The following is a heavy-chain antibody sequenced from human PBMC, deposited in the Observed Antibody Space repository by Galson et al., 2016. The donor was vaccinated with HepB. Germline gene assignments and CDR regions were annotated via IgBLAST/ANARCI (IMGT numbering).Heavy chain of an antibody. D-gene: IGHD4-17*01. CDR2: INGGGDKT. CDR1: GFTFTAYA. V-gene: IGHV3-23*01. Sequence: SLRLSCAASGFTFTAYAMKWVRQAPGKGLDWVSGINGGGDKTYYADSVKGRFTISRDNSRNALYLQMNSLRAEDTAIYYCATAFYGTVSRSDYWGQGTLVTVSS. J-gene: IGHJ4*02. CDR3: ATAFYGTVSRSDY.